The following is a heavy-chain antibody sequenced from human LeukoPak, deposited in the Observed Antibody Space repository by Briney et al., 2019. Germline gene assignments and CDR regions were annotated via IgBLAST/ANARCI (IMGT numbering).Heavy chain of an antibody. V-gene: IGHV4-34*01. J-gene: IGHJ4*02. CDR3: ARGPHTSSSFDY. CDR1: GFTFSSYW. CDR2: INHSGST. D-gene: IGHD6-6*01. Sequence: GSLRLSCAASGFTFSSYWMSWIRQPPGKGLEWIGEINHSGSTNYNPSLKSRVTISVDTSKNQFSLKLSSVTAADTAVYYCARGPHTSSSFDYWGQGTLVTVSS.